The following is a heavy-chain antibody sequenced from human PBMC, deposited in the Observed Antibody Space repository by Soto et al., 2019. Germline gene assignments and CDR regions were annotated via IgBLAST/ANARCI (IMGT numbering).Heavy chain of an antibody. J-gene: IGHJ6*02. CDR3: ARDNTVNYGMDV. V-gene: IGHV1-2*04. CDR1: GYTFTSYA. CDR2: INPNSGGT. D-gene: IGHD4-17*01. Sequence: GASVKVSCKASGYTFTSYAMHWVRQAPGQGLEWMGWINPNSGGTNYAQKFQGWVTMTRDTSISTAYMELSRLRSDDTAVYYCARDNTVNYGMDVWGQGTTVTVSS.